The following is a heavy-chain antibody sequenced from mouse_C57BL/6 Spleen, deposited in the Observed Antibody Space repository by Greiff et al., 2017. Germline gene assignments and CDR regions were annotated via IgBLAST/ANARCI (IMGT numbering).Heavy chain of an antibody. CDR2: IDPSDSYT. Sequence: VQLQQPGAELVKPGASVKLSCKASGYTFTSYWMQWVKQRPGQGLEWIGEIDPSDSYTNYNQKFKGKATLTVDTSSSTAYMQLSSLTSEDSAVYYCARQTGTGPYYFDYWGQGTTLTVSS. D-gene: IGHD4-1*01. V-gene: IGHV1-50*01. J-gene: IGHJ2*01. CDR3: ARQTGTGPYYFDY. CDR1: GYTFTSYW.